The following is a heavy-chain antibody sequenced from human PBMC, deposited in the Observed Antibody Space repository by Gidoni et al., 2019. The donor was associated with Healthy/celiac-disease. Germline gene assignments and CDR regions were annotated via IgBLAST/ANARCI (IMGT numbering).Heavy chain of an antibody. J-gene: IGHJ4*02. CDR3: AKDRAFGVVNPVDF. V-gene: IGHV3-23*01. Sequence: EVQLLESGGGLVQPGGSLRLSCAASGFTLSSYAMSWVRQAPGKGLEWVSVISGSGGSTYYADSVKGRFTISRDNSENTLYLQMNSLRAEDTAVYYCAKDRAFGVVNPVDFWGQGTLVTVSS. D-gene: IGHD3-3*01. CDR2: ISGSGGST. CDR1: GFTLSSYA.